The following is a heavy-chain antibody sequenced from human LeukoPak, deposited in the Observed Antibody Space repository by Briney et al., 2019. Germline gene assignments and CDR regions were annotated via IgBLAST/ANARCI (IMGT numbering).Heavy chain of an antibody. V-gene: IGHV1-69*06. CDR2: IIPIFGTA. D-gene: IGHD5-24*01. Sequence: SVKVSCKASRGTFSSYSISWVRQTPGQGLEWMGRIIPIFGTANYAQKFQGRVTITADKSTSTAYMELSSLRSEDTAVYYCARVRDGYNHPHDYWGQGTLVTVSS. J-gene: IGHJ4*02. CDR3: ARVRDGYNHPHDY. CDR1: RGTFSSYS.